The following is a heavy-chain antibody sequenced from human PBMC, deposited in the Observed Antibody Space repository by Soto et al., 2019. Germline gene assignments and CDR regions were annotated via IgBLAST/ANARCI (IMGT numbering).Heavy chain of an antibody. J-gene: IGHJ4*02. Sequence: EVQLFDSGGGLVQPGGHLSLSCAAFGFTFSSYAMHWSRQAPGKVLEWVSTISRAALITYYADSVRARFNISRDSSKRTVSLQMNSLSAADTAVYYCAKDLWSGRGGGIDYWGQGTLVTVAS. CDR3: AKDLWSGRGGGIDY. V-gene: IGHV3-23*01. D-gene: IGHD3-3*01. CDR1: GFTFSSYA. CDR2: ISRAALIT.